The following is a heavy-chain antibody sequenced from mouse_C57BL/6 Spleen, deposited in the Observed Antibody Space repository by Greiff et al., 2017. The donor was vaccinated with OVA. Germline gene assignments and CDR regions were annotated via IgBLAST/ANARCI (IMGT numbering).Heavy chain of an antibody. D-gene: IGHD1-1*01. CDR2: IHPNSGST. CDR3: ARWSYYGSSYAAY. Sequence: QVQLQQSGAELVKPGASVKLSCKASGYTFTSYWMHWVKQRPGQGLEWIGMIHPNSGSTNYNEKFKSKATLTVDKSSSTAYMQLSSLTSEDSAVYYCARWSYYGSSYAAYWGQGTLVTVSA. CDR1: GYTFTSYW. V-gene: IGHV1-64*01. J-gene: IGHJ3*01.